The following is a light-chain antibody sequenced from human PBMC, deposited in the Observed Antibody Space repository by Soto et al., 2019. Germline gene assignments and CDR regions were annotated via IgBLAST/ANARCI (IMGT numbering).Light chain of an antibody. V-gene: IGKV3-20*01. Sequence: EIVLTQSPGTLSLSPGERATLSCRASQSLSNNFLAWYQQKLGQAPRLPIFAASSRATGIPDRFSGSGSGTDFTLTISRLEPEDIAVYYCQQYVSSPKTFGQGTKVEIK. CDR1: QSLSNNF. CDR2: AAS. CDR3: QQYVSSPKT. J-gene: IGKJ1*01.